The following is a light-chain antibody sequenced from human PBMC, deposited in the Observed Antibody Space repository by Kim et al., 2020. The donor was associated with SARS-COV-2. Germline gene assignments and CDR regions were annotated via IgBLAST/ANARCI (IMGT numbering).Light chain of an antibody. V-gene: IGKV3-15*01. CDR1: QSVSSN. CDR2: GAS. CDR3: QQYNNWPPRTT. Sequence: EIVMTQSPATLSVSPGERATLSCRASQSVSSNLAWHQQKPGQAPRLLIYGASTRATGIPARFSGSGSGTEFTLTISSLQSEDFAVYYCQQYNNWPPRTTFGGGTKLEI. J-gene: IGKJ4*01.